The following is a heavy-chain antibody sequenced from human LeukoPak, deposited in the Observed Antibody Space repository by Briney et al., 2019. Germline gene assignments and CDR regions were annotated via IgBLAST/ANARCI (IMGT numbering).Heavy chain of an antibody. Sequence: GGSLGLSCAASGFTFSSYAMSWVRQAPGKGLEWVSAISGSGGSTYYADSVKGRFTISRDNSKNTLYLQMNSLRAEDTAVYYCAKEVDSSGWYEGYYFDYWGQGTLVTVSS. CDR2: ISGSGGST. CDR3: AKEVDSSGWYEGYYFDY. V-gene: IGHV3-23*01. D-gene: IGHD6-19*01. CDR1: GFTFSSYA. J-gene: IGHJ4*02.